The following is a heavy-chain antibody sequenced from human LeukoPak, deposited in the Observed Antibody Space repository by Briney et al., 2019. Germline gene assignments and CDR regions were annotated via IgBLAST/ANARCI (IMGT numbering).Heavy chain of an antibody. Sequence: GSLRLSCAASGFTFSDYYMSWIRQPPGKGLEWIGEINHSGSTNYNPSLKSRVTISLDTSKNQFSLKLSSVTAADTAVYYCARGGAGRAGNWGQGTLVTVSS. CDR3: ARGGAGRAGN. CDR1: GFTFSDYY. D-gene: IGHD3-10*01. V-gene: IGHV4-34*01. CDR2: INHSGST. J-gene: IGHJ4*02.